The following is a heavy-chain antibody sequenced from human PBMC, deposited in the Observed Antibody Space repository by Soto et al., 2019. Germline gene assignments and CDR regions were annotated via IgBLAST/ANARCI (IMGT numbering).Heavy chain of an antibody. CDR2: ISNDGSDK. V-gene: IGHV3-30*04. Sequence: GGSLRLSCAASGFTFSSYAMHWVRQALGKGPEWVAVISNDGSDKYYADSVKGRFTVSRDNSRNTLYLQMNSLKPEDTALYHCAKGDHDKGDLNWFEPWGQGTRVTLSS. J-gene: IGHJ5*02. CDR1: GFTFSSYA. CDR3: AKGDHDKGDLNWFEP. D-gene: IGHD4-17*01.